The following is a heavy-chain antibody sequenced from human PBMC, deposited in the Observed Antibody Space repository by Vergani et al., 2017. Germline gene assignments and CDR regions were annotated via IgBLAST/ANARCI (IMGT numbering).Heavy chain of an antibody. Sequence: EVQLLESGGGLVQPGGSLRLSCAASGFTFSSYAMHWVRQAPGKGLEYVSAISINGGSTYYANSVKGRFTISRDNSKNTLYLQMGSLRAEDMAVYYCARSSVAATVGAFDIWGQGTMVTVSS. D-gene: IGHD2-15*01. J-gene: IGHJ3*02. CDR2: ISINGGST. CDR1: GFTFSSYA. CDR3: ARSSVAATVGAFDI. V-gene: IGHV3-64*01.